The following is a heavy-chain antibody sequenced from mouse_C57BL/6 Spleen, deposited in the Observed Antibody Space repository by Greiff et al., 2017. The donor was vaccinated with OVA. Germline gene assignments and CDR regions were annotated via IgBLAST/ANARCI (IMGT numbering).Heavy chain of an antibody. V-gene: IGHV1-39*01. CDR3: ATYYSNGSYYFDY. CDR1: GYSFTDYN. CDR2: INPNYGTT. Sequence: VQLKQSGPELVKPGASVKISCKASGYSFTDYNMNWVKQSNGKSLEWIGVINPNYGTTSYNQKFKGKATLTVDQSSSTAYMQLNSLTSEDSAVYYGATYYSNGSYYFDYWGQGTTLTVSS. D-gene: IGHD2-5*01. J-gene: IGHJ2*01.